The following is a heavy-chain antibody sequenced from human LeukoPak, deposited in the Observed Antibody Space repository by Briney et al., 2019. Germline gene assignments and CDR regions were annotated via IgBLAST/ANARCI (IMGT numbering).Heavy chain of an antibody. J-gene: IGHJ4*02. CDR3: ARSPARGYDILTNYNDY. V-gene: IGHV1-46*01. CDR1: GYTFTSYY. D-gene: IGHD3-9*01. CDR2: INPSGGGT. Sequence: ASVKVSCKASGYTFTSYYMHWVRQAPGQGLEWMGIINPSGGGTSSAQKFQGRVTMTRDTSTSTVYMELSSLRSDDTAVYYCARSPARGYDILTNYNDYWGQGTLVTVSS.